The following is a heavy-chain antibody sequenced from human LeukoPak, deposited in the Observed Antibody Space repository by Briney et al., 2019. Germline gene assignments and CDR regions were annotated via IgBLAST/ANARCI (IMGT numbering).Heavy chain of an antibody. V-gene: IGHV3-23*01. CDR2: ISSSGSTI. Sequence: GGSLRLSCAASGFTFSSYAMSWIRQAPGKGLEWVSYISSSGSTIYYADSVKGRFTISRDNSKNTLYLQMNSLRAEDTAVYYCARDRLYYYDSSGYYYAGGFDIWGQGTMVTVSS. D-gene: IGHD3-22*01. CDR3: ARDRLYYYDSSGYYYAGGFDI. CDR1: GFTFSSYA. J-gene: IGHJ3*02.